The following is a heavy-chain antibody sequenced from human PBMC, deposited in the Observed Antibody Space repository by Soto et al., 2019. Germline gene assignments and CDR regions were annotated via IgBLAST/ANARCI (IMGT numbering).Heavy chain of an antibody. V-gene: IGHV4-61*01. CDR1: GNSFRSGSYY. J-gene: IGHJ4*02. CDR3: ARDFDYFDS. Sequence: SETLSLTCTVSGNSFRSGSYYWGWIRQPPGKGLEWIGYVYHTGRTSYNPSLKSRVSISMDTSKNRFSLNLDSVTAADTAVYFCARDFDYFDSWGQGTRVTVSS. CDR2: VYHTGRT. D-gene: IGHD3-3*01.